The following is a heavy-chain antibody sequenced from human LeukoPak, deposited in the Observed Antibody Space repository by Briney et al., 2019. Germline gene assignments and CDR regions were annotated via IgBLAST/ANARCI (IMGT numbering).Heavy chain of an antibody. CDR1: GYMFTSYY. CDR2: INPSGGST. J-gene: IGHJ6*03. D-gene: IGHD3-3*01. Sequence: GASVKVSCKTSGYMFTSYYMHWVRQAPGQGLEWMGIINPSGGSTSYAQKFQGRVTMTRDTSTSTVYMEVSSLRSEDTAVYYCARGVTIFGVVIIPTYYYYMDVWGKGTTVTVSS. CDR3: ARGVTIFGVVIIPTYYYYMDV. V-gene: IGHV1-46*01.